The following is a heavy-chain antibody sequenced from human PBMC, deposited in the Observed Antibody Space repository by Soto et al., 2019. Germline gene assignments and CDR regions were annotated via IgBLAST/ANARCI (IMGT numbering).Heavy chain of an antibody. CDR1: GASISSGDSF. CDR3: ASLNLPFDP. CDR2: IYSSGST. V-gene: IGHV4-30-4*01. J-gene: IGHJ5*02. Sequence: QVQLQESGPGLVKPSQTLSLTCTVSGASISSGDSFWSWIRQPPGKGLEWIAYIYSSGSTYYNPSLKRRVALSIDTSKNPVSLNLSSLTAADTAVYYCASLNLPFDPWGQGTLVTVSS.